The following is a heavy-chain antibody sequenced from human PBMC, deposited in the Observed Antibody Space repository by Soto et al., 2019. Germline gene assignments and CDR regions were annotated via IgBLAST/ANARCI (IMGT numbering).Heavy chain of an antibody. Sequence: EVQLVESGGGLVKSGGSLRLSCAASGFTFNNAWMSWVRQAPGKGLEWVGRIKSTVDGGTTDYAAPVKGRFTISRDDSRNTLDLQMNSLKTEDIGLYYCTVSRWAARAYYYNYGMDVWGQGATVTVSS. V-gene: IGHV3-15*01. CDR1: GFTFNNAW. CDR3: TVSRWAARAYYYNYGMDV. CDR2: IKSTVDGGTT. J-gene: IGHJ6*02. D-gene: IGHD6-6*01.